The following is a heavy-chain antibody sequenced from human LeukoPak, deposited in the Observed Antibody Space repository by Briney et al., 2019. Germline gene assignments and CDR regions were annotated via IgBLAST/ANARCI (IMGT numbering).Heavy chain of an antibody. CDR2: ISAYNGNT. CDR1: HYTFTSYA. CDR3: ARANPSVDFWSGYYRSVENNWFDP. J-gene: IGHJ5*02. D-gene: IGHD3-3*01. Sequence: ASVKVFCKASHYTFTSYAISWVRQAPGQGLEGMGWISAYNGNTNYAQNLQGRVTMTTDTSTSTAYMELRGLRSDDTAVYYCARANPSVDFWSGYYRSVENNWFDPWVQGTLVAVSS. V-gene: IGHV1-18*01.